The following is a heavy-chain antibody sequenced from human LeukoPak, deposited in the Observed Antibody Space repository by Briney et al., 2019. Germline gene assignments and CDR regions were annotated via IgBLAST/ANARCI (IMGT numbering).Heavy chain of an antibody. J-gene: IGHJ4*02. Sequence: GGSLRLSCAASGFTFSSYAMSWVRQAPGKGLEWVSAISGSGGSTYYADSVKGRFTISRDNSKSTLYLQMNSLRAEDTAVYYCAKDPSRAYDILTGPFDYWGQGTLVTVSS. CDR1: GFTFSSYA. CDR2: ISGSGGST. D-gene: IGHD3-9*01. V-gene: IGHV3-23*01. CDR3: AKDPSRAYDILTGPFDY.